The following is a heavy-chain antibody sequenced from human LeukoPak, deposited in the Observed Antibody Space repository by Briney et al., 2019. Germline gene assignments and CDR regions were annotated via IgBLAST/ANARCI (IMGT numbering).Heavy chain of an antibody. CDR1: GGSITSYN. CDR3: ARDIREWETGGRLDL. D-gene: IGHD7-27*01. J-gene: IGHJ2*01. CDR2: IYYSGST. Sequence: PSETLSLTCTISGGSITSYNWSWIRQPPGQGLEWIGYIYYSGSTNYNPSLKSRVTISVDTSKNQFSLNLRSVTAADTAVYYCARDIREWETGGRLDLWGRGTLVTVSS. V-gene: IGHV4-59*01.